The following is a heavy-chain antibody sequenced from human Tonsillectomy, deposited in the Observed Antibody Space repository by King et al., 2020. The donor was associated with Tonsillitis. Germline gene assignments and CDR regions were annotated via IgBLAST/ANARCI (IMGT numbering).Heavy chain of an antibody. J-gene: IGHJ4*02. CDR2: MYTSGNT. CDR1: GGSISSGSYY. D-gene: IGHD5-18*01. V-gene: IGHV4-61*02. CDR3: ARGDTAMALEY. Sequence: VQLQESGPGLVRPSQTLSLTCTVSGGSISSGSYYWSWIRQPAGKGLEWIGRMYTSGNTNYNPSLKSRVNMSVDTSKNQSSLNLRSVTAADTAVYYCARGDTAMALEYWGQGTLVTVSS.